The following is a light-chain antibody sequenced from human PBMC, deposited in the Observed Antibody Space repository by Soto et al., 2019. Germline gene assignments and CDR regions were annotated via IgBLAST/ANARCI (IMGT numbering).Light chain of an antibody. Sequence: SQMTQSQSSLSASVGDRVTITCRASQVINTWLVWYQQKPEKAPKSLIYAASSLQSGVPSRFGGSGSGAEFNFTITGLQPDDFATYFCQQYYTYSTFGQGTRLEI. V-gene: IGKV1D-16*01. CDR3: QQYYTYST. CDR1: QVINTW. J-gene: IGKJ5*01. CDR2: AAS.